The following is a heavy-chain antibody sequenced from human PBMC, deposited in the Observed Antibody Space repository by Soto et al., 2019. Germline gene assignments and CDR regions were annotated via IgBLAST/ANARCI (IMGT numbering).Heavy chain of an antibody. V-gene: IGHV1-8*01. Sequence: ASVKVSFKASGYTFTRYDINWLRQATGQGLEWMGWMNPNSGNTGYAQKFQGRVTMTRNTSISTAYMELSSLRSEDTAVYYCARARRITIFGVVITKGYWFDPWGQGTLVTVSS. CDR1: GYTFTRYD. CDR2: MNPNSGNT. CDR3: ARARRITIFGVVITKGYWFDP. J-gene: IGHJ5*02. D-gene: IGHD3-3*01.